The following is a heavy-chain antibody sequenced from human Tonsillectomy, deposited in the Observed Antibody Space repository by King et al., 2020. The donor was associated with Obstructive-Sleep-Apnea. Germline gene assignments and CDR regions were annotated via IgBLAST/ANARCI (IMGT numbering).Heavy chain of an antibody. CDR3: TRPGGDASYYYGMDV. J-gene: IGHJ6*02. D-gene: IGHD2-21*02. V-gene: IGHV3-73*02. Sequence: VQLVESGGGLVQPGGSLKLSCAASGFIISGSAMHWVRQASGKGLEWIGRIRSKDNNYATAYAASVKGGFTVSGDDSKKTAYLQMNSLKTEDTAVYYCTRPGGDASYYYGMDVWGQGATVTVSS. CDR2: IRSKDNNYAT. CDR1: GFIISGSA.